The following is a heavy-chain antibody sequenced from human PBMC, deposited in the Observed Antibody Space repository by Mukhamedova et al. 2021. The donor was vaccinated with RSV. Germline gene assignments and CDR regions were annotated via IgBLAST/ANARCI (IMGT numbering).Heavy chain of an antibody. D-gene: IGHD5-12*01. CDR1: TDYY. Sequence: TDYYIHWVRQAPRQGLEWMGWSGPNSGATNYAQRFQGRVTMTRDTSINTAYMDLSSLRSDDTAVYYCAREGYTDGFDIW. J-gene: IGHJ3*02. CDR3: AREGYTDGFDI. V-gene: IGHV1-2*02. CDR2: SGPNSGAT.